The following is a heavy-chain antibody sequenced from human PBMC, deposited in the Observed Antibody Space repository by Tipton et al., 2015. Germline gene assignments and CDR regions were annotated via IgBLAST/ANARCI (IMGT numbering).Heavy chain of an antibody. J-gene: IGHJ4*02. CDR3: ARIRGRYVLDH. D-gene: IGHD3-16*01. CDR1: GGSISSHY. Sequence: TLSLTCTVSGGSISSHYWSWIRQSPGKGLEWIGYISYSGTTNYNPSLNSRVTISVDTSKNQFFLRMTPVTAADTAVYYCARIRGRYVLDHWGQRTLVTVSS. V-gene: IGHV4-59*11. CDR2: ISYSGTT.